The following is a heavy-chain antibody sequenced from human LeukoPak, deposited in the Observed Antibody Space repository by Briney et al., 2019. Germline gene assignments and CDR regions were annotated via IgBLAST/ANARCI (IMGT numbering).Heavy chain of an antibody. D-gene: IGHD3-22*01. V-gene: IGHV4-4*07. J-gene: IGHJ5*02. CDR3: ARDQGGGDYYDINWFDP. CDR2: IYTSGST. CDR1: GGSISSYY. Sequence: PSETLSLTCTVSGGSISSYYWSWIRQPAGKGLEWIGRIYTSGSTNYNPSLKSRVTMSVDTSKNQFSLKLSSVTAADTAVYYCARDQGGGDYYDINWFDPWGQGTLVTVSS.